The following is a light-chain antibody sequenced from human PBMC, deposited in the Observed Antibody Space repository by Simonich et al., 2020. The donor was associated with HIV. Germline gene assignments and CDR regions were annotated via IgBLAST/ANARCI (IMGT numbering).Light chain of an antibody. CDR1: QSVSSD. CDR3: QQYNTWPLL. J-gene: IGKJ2*01. Sequence: EIVMTQSPATLSVSQGERATLSSRASQSVSSDLSWYPQKPGQPPRLLIYGASTRATGIPARFSGSGSGTEFTLTISSMQSEDFVIYYCQQYNTWPLLFGQGTKLEIK. CDR2: GAS. V-gene: IGKV3-15*01.